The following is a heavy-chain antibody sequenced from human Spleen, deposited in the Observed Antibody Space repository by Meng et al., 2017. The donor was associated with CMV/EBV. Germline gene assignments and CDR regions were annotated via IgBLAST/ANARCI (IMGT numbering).Heavy chain of an antibody. Sequence: ASVKVSCKASGYTFTSYYMHWVRQAPGQGLEWMGIIYPSGGSTSYSQKFQGRVTMTRDTSTSTVYMELSSLRSEDTAVYYCARAQHQQLVLVYGMDVWGQGTTVTVSS. CDR3: ARAQHQQLVLVYGMDV. J-gene: IGHJ6*02. D-gene: IGHD6-13*01. CDR2: IYPSGGST. CDR1: GYTFTSYY. V-gene: IGHV1-46*01.